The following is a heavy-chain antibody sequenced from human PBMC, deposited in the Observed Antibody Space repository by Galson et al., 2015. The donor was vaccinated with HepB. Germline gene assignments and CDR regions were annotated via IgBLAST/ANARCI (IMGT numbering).Heavy chain of an antibody. V-gene: IGHV5-51*03. CDR3: ARRGYYYDSSGYFRGAFDI. D-gene: IGHD3-22*01. J-gene: IGHJ3*02. CDR1: GYSFTSYW. Sequence: QSGAEVKKPGESLKISCKGSGYSFTSYWIGWVRQMPGKGLEWMGIIYPGDSDTRYSPSFQGQVTISADKSISTAYLQWSSLKASDTAMYYCARRGYYYDSSGYFRGAFDIWGQGTMVTVSS. CDR2: IYPGDSDT.